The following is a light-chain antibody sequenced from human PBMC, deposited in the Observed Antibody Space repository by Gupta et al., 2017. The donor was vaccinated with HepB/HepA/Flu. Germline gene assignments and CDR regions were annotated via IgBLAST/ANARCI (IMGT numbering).Light chain of an antibody. V-gene: IGLV2-14*01. CDR1: SSDVGGYNY. Sequence: QSALTQPASVSGSPGQSITLSCTGTSSDVGGYNYVSWYQQHPGKAPKLMIYDVSNRPSGVSNRFSGSKSGNTASLTISGRQAEDEADYYCSSYTSSSTLFGGGTKLTVL. CDR2: DVS. J-gene: IGLJ2*01. CDR3: SSYTSSSTL.